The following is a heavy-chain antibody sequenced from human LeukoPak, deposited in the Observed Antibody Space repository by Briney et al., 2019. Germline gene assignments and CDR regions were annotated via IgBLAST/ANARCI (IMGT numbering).Heavy chain of an antibody. CDR1: GYTFTSYY. CDR3: ARGNQQLDAFDI. V-gene: IGHV1-3*01. Sequence: ASVKVSCKASGYTFTSYYMHWVRQAPGQRLEWMGWINAGNGNTKYSQKFQGRVTITRDTSASTAYMELSSLRSEDTAVYYCARGNQQLDAFDIWGQGTMVTVSS. D-gene: IGHD6-13*01. CDR2: INAGNGNT. J-gene: IGHJ3*02.